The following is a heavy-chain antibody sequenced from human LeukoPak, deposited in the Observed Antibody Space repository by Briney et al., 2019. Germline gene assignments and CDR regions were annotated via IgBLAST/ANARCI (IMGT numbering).Heavy chain of an antibody. V-gene: IGHV1-69*10. CDR2: SIPILGIA. D-gene: IGHD6-13*01. J-gene: IGHJ4*02. CDR1: GGTFSSYA. CDR3: ARDSKSIAAAGETFFDY. Sequence: VKVSCKASGGTFSSYAIRGVRQARGKGLEWMGRSIPILGIANYAQKFQGRVTITADKSTSTAYMEMSSLRSEDTAVYYCARDSKSIAAAGETFFDYWGQGTLVTV.